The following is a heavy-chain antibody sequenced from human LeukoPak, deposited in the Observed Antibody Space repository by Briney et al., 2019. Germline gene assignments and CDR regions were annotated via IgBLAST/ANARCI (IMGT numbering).Heavy chain of an antibody. D-gene: IGHD3-16*01. CDR3: AKGVGPYYYHYYMDV. Sequence: PGRSLRLSCAASGFTFDDYAMHWVRQAPGKGLEWVSGISWNSGSIGYADSVKGRFTISRDNAKNSLYLQMNSLRAEDMALYYCAKGVGPYYYHYYMDVWGKGTTVTVSS. CDR1: GFTFDDYA. V-gene: IGHV3-9*03. J-gene: IGHJ6*03. CDR2: ISWNSGSI.